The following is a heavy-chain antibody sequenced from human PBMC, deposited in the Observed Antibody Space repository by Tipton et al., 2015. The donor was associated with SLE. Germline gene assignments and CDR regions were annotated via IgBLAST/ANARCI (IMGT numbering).Heavy chain of an antibody. CDR1: GGSISSSSYY. D-gene: IGHD3-3*01. Sequence: TLFLTCTVSGGSISSSSYYWGWIRQPPGKGLEWIGSIYYSGSTYYNPSLKSRVTISVDTSKNQFSLKLSSVTAADTAVYYCARHPNYDFWSGRWFDLWGRGTLVTVSS. V-gene: IGHV4-39*01. CDR3: ARHPNYDFWSGRWFDL. CDR2: IYYSGST. J-gene: IGHJ2*01.